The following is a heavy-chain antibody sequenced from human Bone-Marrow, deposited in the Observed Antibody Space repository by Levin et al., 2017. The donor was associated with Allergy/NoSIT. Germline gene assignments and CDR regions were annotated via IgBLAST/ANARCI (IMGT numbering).Heavy chain of an antibody. CDR2: INKDGTKE. CDR1: GFTFSVHW. Sequence: GGSLRLSCAASGFTFSVHWMNWVRQIPGKGLEWVAKINKDGTKEYYVESVKGRFIISRDNAQKSLFLQMNNLRVEDTALYYCASGFSFAFDNWGQGTLVTVSS. CDR3: ASGFSFAFDN. V-gene: IGHV3-7*01. J-gene: IGHJ4*02. D-gene: IGHD3-10*01.